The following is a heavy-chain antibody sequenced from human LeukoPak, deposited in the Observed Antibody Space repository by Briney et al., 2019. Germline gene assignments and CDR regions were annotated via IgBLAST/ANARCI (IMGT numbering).Heavy chain of an antibody. D-gene: IGHD3-22*01. J-gene: IGHJ4*02. CDR3: ARGDSIDY. CDR2: IYYSGST. V-gene: IGHV4-59*01. CDR1: GGSIRSYY. Sequence: SETLSLTCTVSGGSIRSYYWSWIRQPPGKGLEWIGYIYYSGSTNYNPSLKSRVTISVDTSKNQFSLKLSSVTAADTAVYYCARGDSIDYWGQGTLVTVSS.